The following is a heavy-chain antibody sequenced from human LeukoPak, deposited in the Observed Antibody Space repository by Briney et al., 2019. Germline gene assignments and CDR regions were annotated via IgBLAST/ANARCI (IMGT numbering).Heavy chain of an antibody. J-gene: IGHJ4*02. CDR2: IYYSGST. V-gene: IGHV4-59*01. D-gene: IGHD1-26*01. Sequence: SETLSLTCTVSGGSISSYYGRWIRQPPGKGLDWIGYIYYSGSTNYNPSLKSRLTISVDRSKNQFSLKLSSVTAADTAVYFCARANPYSGSYYGSFDYWGQGTLVTVSS. CDR1: GGSISSYY. CDR3: ARANPYSGSYYGSFDY.